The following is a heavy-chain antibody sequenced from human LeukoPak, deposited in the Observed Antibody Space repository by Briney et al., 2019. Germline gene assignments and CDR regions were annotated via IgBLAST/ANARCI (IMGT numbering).Heavy chain of an antibody. V-gene: IGHV3-66*01. CDR1: GFTVSSNY. CDR3: AKGGGIHVSFDY. Sequence: GGSLRLSCAASGFTVSSNYMSWVRQAPGKGLEWVSVIYSGGTTYYADSVKGRFTISRHNSKNTVYLQMNSLRAEDTAVYYCAKGGGIHVSFDYWGQGTLVTVSS. J-gene: IGHJ4*02. CDR2: IYSGGTT. D-gene: IGHD3-10*01.